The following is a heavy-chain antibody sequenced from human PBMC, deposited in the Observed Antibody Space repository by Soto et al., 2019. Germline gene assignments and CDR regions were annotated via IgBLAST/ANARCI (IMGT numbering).Heavy chain of an antibody. V-gene: IGHV1-8*01. CDR2: MNPNSGNT. J-gene: IGHJ6*02. D-gene: IGHD5-18*01. CDR1: GYTFTSYD. Sequence: AAVKCSFKASGYTFTSYDINWVRQATGQVLDCIGWMNPNSGNTGYAQKFQGRVTMTRNTSISTAYMELSSLRSEDTAVYYCARCRRGYSYGSDYYDYYVMDVWGQWTTVPVSS. CDR3: ARCRRGYSYGSDYYDYYVMDV.